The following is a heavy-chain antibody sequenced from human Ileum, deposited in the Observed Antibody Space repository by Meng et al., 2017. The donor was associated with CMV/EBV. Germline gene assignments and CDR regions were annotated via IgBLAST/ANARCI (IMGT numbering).Heavy chain of an antibody. J-gene: IGHJ4*02. Sequence: GGSLRLSCAASGFDFSSHAMHWVRQAPGKGLEWVAVISYDGSNKYYADSVKGRFTISRDNSKNTLYLQMNSLRAEDTAVYYCARGYSSSWYSAFDYWGQGTPVTVSS. CDR2: ISYDGSNK. D-gene: IGHD6-13*01. CDR1: GFDFSSHA. V-gene: IGHV3-30-3*01. CDR3: ARGYSSSWYSAFDY.